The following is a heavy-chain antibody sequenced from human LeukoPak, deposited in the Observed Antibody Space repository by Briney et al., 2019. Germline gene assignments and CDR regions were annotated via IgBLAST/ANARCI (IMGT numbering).Heavy chain of an antibody. Sequence: PSETLSLTCTVSGGSISSSSYYWGWIRQPPGKGLEWIGSIYTSGSTNYNPSLKSRVTMSVDTSKNQFSLKLSSVTAADTAVYYCARGWELLAFDIWGQGTMVTVSS. V-gene: IGHV4-39*07. CDR1: GGSISSSSYY. CDR2: IYTSGST. D-gene: IGHD1-26*01. CDR3: ARGWELLAFDI. J-gene: IGHJ3*02.